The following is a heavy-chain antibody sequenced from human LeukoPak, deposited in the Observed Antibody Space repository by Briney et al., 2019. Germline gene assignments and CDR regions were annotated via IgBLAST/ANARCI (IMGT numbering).Heavy chain of an antibody. V-gene: IGHV1-46*01. Sequence: ASVKVSCKASGYTFTSYYMHWVRQAPGQGLEWMGIINPSGGSTSYAQKFQGRVTMTRDTSTSTVYMELSSLRSEDTAVYYCAIAATPKIKLNWFDPWGQGTLATVSS. CDR3: AIAATPKIKLNWFDP. J-gene: IGHJ5*02. D-gene: IGHD2-15*01. CDR1: GYTFTSYY. CDR2: INPSGGST.